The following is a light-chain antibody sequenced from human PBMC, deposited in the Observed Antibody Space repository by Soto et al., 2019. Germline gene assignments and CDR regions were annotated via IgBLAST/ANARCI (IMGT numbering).Light chain of an antibody. V-gene: IGLV2-14*01. CDR3: SSYTTSSTLVV. CDR2: EVS. Sequence: QSALTQPASVSGSPGQSITISCTGTSSDVGGYNYVSWYQQHPGKVPKLMIYEVSHRPSGVSDRFSGSKSGNTASLTISGRQAEDNADYYCSSYTTSSTLVVFGGGTQLTVL. CDR1: SSDVGGYNY. J-gene: IGLJ2*01.